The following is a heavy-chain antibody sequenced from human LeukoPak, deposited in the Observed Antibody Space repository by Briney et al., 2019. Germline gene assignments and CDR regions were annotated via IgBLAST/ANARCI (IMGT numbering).Heavy chain of an antibody. CDR1: GFTVSSNY. CDR2: INSDGSST. D-gene: IGHD6-13*01. V-gene: IGHV3-74*01. Sequence: GGSLRLSCAASGFTVSSNYMSWVRQAPGKGLVWVSRINSDGSSTSYADSVKGRFTISRDNAKNTLYLQMNSLRAEDTAVYYCARAGYSSSWYSRYFDLWGRGTLVTVSS. J-gene: IGHJ2*01. CDR3: ARAGYSSSWYSRYFDL.